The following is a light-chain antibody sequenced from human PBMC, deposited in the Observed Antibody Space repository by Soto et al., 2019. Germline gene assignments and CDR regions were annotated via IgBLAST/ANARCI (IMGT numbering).Light chain of an antibody. J-gene: IGLJ7*01. V-gene: IGLV1-47*01. CDR1: SSNIGSNY. CDR2: RNN. Sequence: QSVLTQPPSASGTPGQRVTISCSGSSSNIGSNYVYWYQQLPGTAPKLLIYRNNHRPSWGPDQFSGSKSGTSASLAISGLRSEDDADYYCASWDDSLSGPVFGGGTQLTVL. CDR3: ASWDDSLSGPV.